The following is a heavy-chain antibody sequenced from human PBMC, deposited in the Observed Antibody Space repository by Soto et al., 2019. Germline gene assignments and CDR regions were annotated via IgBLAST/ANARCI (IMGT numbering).Heavy chain of an antibody. CDR1: GYTFTTYG. J-gene: IGHJ4*02. CDR2: ISAHNGNT. Sequence: QVHLVQSGAEVKKPGASVKVSCKGSGYTFTTYGITWVRQAPGQGLEWMGWISAHNGNTNYAQKLQGRVTVTRATPTITAYMELSTLRSADTAVYYFARGRYGDYWGQGALVTVSS. D-gene: IGHD1-1*01. CDR3: ARGRYGDY. V-gene: IGHV1-18*01.